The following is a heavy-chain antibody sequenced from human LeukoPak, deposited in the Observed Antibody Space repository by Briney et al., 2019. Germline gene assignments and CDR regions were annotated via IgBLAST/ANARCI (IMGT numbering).Heavy chain of an antibody. V-gene: IGHV5-51*01. Sequence: GESLKISCKGSGYSFTNPWIGWVRQMPGKGLEWVGFIYPGDSNTRYSPSFQGQVTISADKSISTAYLQWSSLKASDTAMYYCATRNYDFWSGGVFDYWGQGTLVTVSS. CDR2: IYPGDSNT. CDR3: ATRNYDFWSGGVFDY. D-gene: IGHD3-3*01. J-gene: IGHJ4*02. CDR1: GYSFTNPW.